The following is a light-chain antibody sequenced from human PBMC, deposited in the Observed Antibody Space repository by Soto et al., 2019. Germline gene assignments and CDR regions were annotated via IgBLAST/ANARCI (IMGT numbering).Light chain of an antibody. CDR3: TSFRSTSTLL. V-gene: IGLV2-14*01. CDR1: SIDIGGFNY. J-gene: IGLJ2*01. Sequence: QSVLTQPASVSGSPGQSITISCTGTSIDIGGFNYVSWYQQHPGEAPKLMIYEVTNRPSGVSTRFSGSKSGNTASLTISGLQAEDEAEYYCTSFRSTSTLLFGGGTKVTVL. CDR2: EVT.